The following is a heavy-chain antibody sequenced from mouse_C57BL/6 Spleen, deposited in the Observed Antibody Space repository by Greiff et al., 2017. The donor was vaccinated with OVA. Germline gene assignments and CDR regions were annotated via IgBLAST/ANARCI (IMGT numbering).Heavy chain of an antibody. CDR1: GFNIKDYY. CDR3: ARQLRLGDYFDY. CDR2: IDPEDGET. D-gene: IGHD3-2*02. V-gene: IGHV14-2*01. J-gene: IGHJ2*01. Sequence: VQLQQSGAELVKPGASVKLSCTASGFNIKDYYMHWVKQRTEQGLEWIGRIDPEDGETKYAPTFQGKATITADTSSNTAYLQLSSLTSEDTAVYYCARQLRLGDYFDYWGQGTTLTVST.